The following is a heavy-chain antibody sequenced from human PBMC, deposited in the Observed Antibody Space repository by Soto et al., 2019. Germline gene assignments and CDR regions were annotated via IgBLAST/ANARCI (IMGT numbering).Heavy chain of an antibody. Sequence: PGESLKISCKGSGYSFTSYWIGWVRQMPGKGLEWMGIIYPGDSDTRYSPSFQGQVTISADKSIITAYLQWSSLKASDTAMYYCARERGSGSYYPQYYYYGMDVWGQGTTVTVSS. V-gene: IGHV5-51*01. CDR3: ARERGSGSYYPQYYYYGMDV. CDR2: IYPGDSDT. CDR1: GYSFTSYW. D-gene: IGHD3-10*01. J-gene: IGHJ6*02.